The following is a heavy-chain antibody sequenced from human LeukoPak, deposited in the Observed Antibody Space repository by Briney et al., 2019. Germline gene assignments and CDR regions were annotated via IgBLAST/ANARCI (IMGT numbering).Heavy chain of an antibody. V-gene: IGHV1-69*13. CDR1: GGTFSSYA. CDR3: ARSPYSYYDFWRAAPGFDY. D-gene: IGHD3-3*01. J-gene: IGHJ4*02. Sequence: GASVKVSCKASGGTFSSYAISWVRQAPGQGLEWMGGIIPIFGTANYAQKFQGRVTITADESTSTAYMELSSLRSEDTAVYYCARSPYSYYDFWRAAPGFDYWGQGTLVTVSS. CDR2: IIPIFGTA.